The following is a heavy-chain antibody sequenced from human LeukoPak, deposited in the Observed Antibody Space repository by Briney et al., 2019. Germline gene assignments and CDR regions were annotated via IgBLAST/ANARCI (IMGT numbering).Heavy chain of an antibody. CDR3: ASGEYCGGDCYFNRFDP. Sequence: GSSVKVSCKASGGTFISYAISWVRQAPGQGLEWMGGIIPIFGTANYAQKFQGRVTITADESTSTAYMELSSLRSEDTAVYYCASGEYCGGDCYFNRFDPWGQGTLVTVSS. D-gene: IGHD2-21*02. J-gene: IGHJ5*02. CDR1: GGTFISYA. CDR2: IIPIFGTA. V-gene: IGHV1-69*01.